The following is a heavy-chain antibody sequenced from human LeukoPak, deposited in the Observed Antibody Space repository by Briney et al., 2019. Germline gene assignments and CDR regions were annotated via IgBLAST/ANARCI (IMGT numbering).Heavy chain of an antibody. V-gene: IGHV3-23*01. CDR2: ISGSGANT. CDR1: VFTFSNYS. J-gene: IGHJ4*02. D-gene: IGHD6-19*01. CDR3: AKGGGSGWSNIDY. Sequence: GGSLRLSCAASVFTFSNYSMTWVRQAPGKGLEWVSTISGSGANTYYADSVKGRFTISRDNSKNTLYLQMNSLRAEDMAVYYCAKGGGSGWSNIDYWGQGTLVTVSS.